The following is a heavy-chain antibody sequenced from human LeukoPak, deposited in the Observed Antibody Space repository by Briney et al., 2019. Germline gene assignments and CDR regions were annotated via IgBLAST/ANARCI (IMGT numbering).Heavy chain of an antibody. D-gene: IGHD3-22*01. CDR2: ISYDGSNK. Sequence: PGRSLRLSCAASGFTFSSYGMHWVRQAPGKGLEWVAVISYDGSNKYYADSVKGRFTISRDNSKNTLYLQMNSLRAEDTAVYYCAKEVWGADYYDSSGLFDYWGQGTLVTVSS. CDR1: GFTFSSYG. V-gene: IGHV3-30*18. CDR3: AKEVWGADYYDSSGLFDY. J-gene: IGHJ4*02.